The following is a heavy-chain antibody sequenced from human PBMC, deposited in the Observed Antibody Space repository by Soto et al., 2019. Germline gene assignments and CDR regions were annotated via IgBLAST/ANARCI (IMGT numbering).Heavy chain of an antibody. J-gene: IGHJ4*02. Sequence: PSETLSLTCAVYGGSFSGYYWTWIRQPPGTGLEWIGEINHSGSTNYNPSLKSRVTISVDTSKNQFSLKLSSVTAADTAVYYCARYPSYRPHFDYWGQGTLVTVSS. CDR2: INHSGST. D-gene: IGHD3-16*02. CDR1: GGSFSGYY. CDR3: ARYPSYRPHFDY. V-gene: IGHV4-34*01.